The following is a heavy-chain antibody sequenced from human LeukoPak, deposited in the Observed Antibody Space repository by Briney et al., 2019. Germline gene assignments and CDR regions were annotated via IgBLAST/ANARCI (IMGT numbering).Heavy chain of an antibody. CDR1: GFTVSSNY. CDR2: IYSGGST. CDR3: AREETYYDILTGPHYYGMDV. Sequence: GGSLRLSCAASGFTVSSNYMSWVRRAPGKGLEWVSVIYSGGSTYYADSVKGRFTISRDNSKNTLYLQMNSLRAEDTAVYYCAREETYYDILTGPHYYGMDVWGQGTTVTVSS. D-gene: IGHD3-9*01. V-gene: IGHV3-66*01. J-gene: IGHJ6*02.